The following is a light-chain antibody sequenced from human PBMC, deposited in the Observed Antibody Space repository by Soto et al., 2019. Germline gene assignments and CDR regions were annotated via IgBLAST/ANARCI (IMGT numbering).Light chain of an antibody. J-gene: IGKJ2*01. Sequence: EIVMTQSPVTLSVSPGESATLSCRASHTVSTNLAWYQQKPGQAPRLLIYGASTRAPGVPARFSGSASGTEFTLTISNLQSEDLAVYYCQQYNNWPPGRTFGQGTKLDI. CDR1: HTVSTN. CDR2: GAS. V-gene: IGKV3-15*01. CDR3: QQYNNWPPGRT.